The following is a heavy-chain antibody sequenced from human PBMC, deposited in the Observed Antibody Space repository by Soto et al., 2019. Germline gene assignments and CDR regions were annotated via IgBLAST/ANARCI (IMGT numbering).Heavy chain of an antibody. CDR1: GYSFTSYD. CDR3: ARAVGSVSTSDS. Sequence: ASVKVSCKASGYSFTSYDINWVRQATGQGLEWMGWMNPNIGNTGYAQKFQGRVTMTMDTPISTAYLELSSLTFEDTAVYFCARAVGSVSTSDSWGQGTLVTVSS. CDR2: MNPNIGNT. V-gene: IGHV1-8*02. J-gene: IGHJ4*02. D-gene: IGHD3-10*01.